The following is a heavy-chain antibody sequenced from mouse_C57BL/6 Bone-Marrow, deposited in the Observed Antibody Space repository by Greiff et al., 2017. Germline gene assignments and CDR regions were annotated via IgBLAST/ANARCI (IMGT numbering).Heavy chain of an antibody. D-gene: IGHD2-5*01. J-gene: IGHJ3*01. CDR1: GYSITSGYY. CDR2: ISYDGSN. V-gene: IGHV3-6*01. Sequence: EVQVVESGPGLVKPSQSLSLTCSVTGYSITSGYYWNWIRQFPGNKLEWMGYISYDGSNNYNPSLKNRISITRDTSKNQFFLKLNSVTTEDTATYYCARDCYSNSAWFAYWGQGTLVTVSA. CDR3: ARDCYSNSAWFAY.